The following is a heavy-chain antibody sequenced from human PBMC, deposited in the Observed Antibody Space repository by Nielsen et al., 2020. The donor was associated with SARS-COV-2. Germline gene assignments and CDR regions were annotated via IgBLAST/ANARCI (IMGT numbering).Heavy chain of an antibody. CDR1: GYTLTELS. V-gene: IGHV1-2*06. CDR2: INSNTGYT. J-gene: IGHJ4*02. CDR3: AREGDDLAELDS. D-gene: IGHD1-26*01. Sequence: ASVKVSCKVSGYTLTELSMHWVRLAPGLGPEWIGRINSNTGYTYFAQKFQGRVTMTRDTSISTAYMELSSLTSDDTAVYHCAREGDDLAELDSWGQGTLVSVSS.